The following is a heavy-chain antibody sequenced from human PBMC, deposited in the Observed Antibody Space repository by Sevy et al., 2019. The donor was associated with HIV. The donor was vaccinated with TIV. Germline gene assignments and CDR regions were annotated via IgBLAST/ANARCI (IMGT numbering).Heavy chain of an antibody. V-gene: IGHV3-33*01. CDR2: IWFDGSNT. Sequence: GGSLRLSCAASGFTFSSYGMHWVRQGPGKGLEWVAVIWFDGSNTYYADSVKGRFTISRAIAKNTLNLKMKSLRAEDTAVYYCARDLEFYDSGDYGPAFMPDYWGQGTLVTVSS. D-gene: IGHD4-17*01. J-gene: IGHJ4*02. CDR3: ARDLEFYDSGDYGPAFMPDY. CDR1: GFTFSSYG.